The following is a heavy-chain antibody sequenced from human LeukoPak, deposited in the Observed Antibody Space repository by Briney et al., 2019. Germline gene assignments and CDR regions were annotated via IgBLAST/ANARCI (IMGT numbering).Heavy chain of an antibody. V-gene: IGHV3-23*01. CDR2: ISGGGEDT. CDR3: AKPRAMTTGVGRYFDL. D-gene: IGHD1-1*01. J-gene: IGHJ2*01. Sequence: GGSLRLSCAASGFTFTNYAMSWIRQAPGKGLDWVSAISGGGEDTYYPNSVKGRFTISRDISKNTLYLQMNSLGAEDTAIYYCAKPRAMTTGVGRYFDLWGRGTLVTVSS. CDR1: GFTFTNYA.